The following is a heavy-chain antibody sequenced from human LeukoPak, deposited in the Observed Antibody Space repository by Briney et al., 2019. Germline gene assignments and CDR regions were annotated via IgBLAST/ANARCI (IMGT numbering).Heavy chain of an antibody. CDR1: GFTFDDYG. D-gene: IGHD3-22*01. CDR2: INWNGGST. Sequence: GGSLRLSCAASGFTFDDYGMSWVRQAPGRGLERVSGINWNGGSTGYADSVKGRFTISRDNAKNSLYLQMNSLRAEDTAVYYCARETSIFYYDSSGYYFAPYMDVWGKGTTVTVSS. J-gene: IGHJ6*03. CDR3: ARETSIFYYDSSGYYFAPYMDV. V-gene: IGHV3-20*04.